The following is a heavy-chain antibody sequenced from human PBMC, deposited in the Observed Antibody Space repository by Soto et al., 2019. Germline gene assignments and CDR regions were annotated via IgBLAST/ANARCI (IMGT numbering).Heavy chain of an antibody. CDR2: ISAYNGNT. D-gene: IGHD2-2*01. CDR1: GYTFTSYG. J-gene: IGHJ6*02. V-gene: IGHV1-18*04. Sequence: ASVKVSCKASGYTFTSYGISWVRQAPGQGLEWMGWISAYNGNTNYAQKLQGRVTMTTDTSTSTAYMELRSLRSDETAVYYCARATIIVVVPAAIPYGMDVWGQGTTVTVSS. CDR3: ARATIIVVVPAAIPYGMDV.